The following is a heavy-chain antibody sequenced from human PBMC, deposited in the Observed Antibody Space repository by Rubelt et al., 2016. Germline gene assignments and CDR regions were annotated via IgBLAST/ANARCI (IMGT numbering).Heavy chain of an antibody. CDR2: INHSGST. J-gene: IGHJ6*02. CDR3: ASHWDYDGMDV. D-gene: IGHD7-27*01. Sequence: QVQLQQWGAGLLKPSETLSLTCTVYGGSFSGYYWSWIRQPPGKGLEWIGEINHSGSTNYNPSLKSRVTISVDTSKNQFSRKLSSVTAADTAVYYCASHWDYDGMDVWGQGTTVTVS. CDR1: GGSFSGYY. V-gene: IGHV4-34*01.